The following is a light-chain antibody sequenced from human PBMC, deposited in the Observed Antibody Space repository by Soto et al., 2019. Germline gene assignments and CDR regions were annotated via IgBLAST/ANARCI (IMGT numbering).Light chain of an antibody. CDR2: LTA. CDR1: QSLLQTNGENY. CDR3: MQALRTPLT. Sequence: DIVMTQFPLSLSVVPGEPASISCTSSQSLLQTNGENYLDWYLQRPGQSPQLLRYLTANRSDGVPDRVSVSGSGTDFTLKISRVEAEDVGVYFCMQALRTPLTFGPATKV. V-gene: IGKV2-28*01. J-gene: IGKJ3*01.